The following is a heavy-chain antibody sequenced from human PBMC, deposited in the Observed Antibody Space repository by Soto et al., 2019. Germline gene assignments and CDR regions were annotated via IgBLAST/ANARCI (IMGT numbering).Heavy chain of an antibody. CDR3: ARDRQGLYYGSGSRYYYYGMDV. J-gene: IGHJ6*02. CDR1: GFTFSSYA. Sequence: GGSLRLSCAASGFTFSSYAMHGVRQAPGKGLECVAVISYDGSNKYYADSVKGRFTISRDNSKNTLYLQMNSLRAEDTAVYYCARDRQGLYYGSGSRYYYYGMDVWGQGTTVTVYS. CDR2: ISYDGSNK. D-gene: IGHD3-10*01. V-gene: IGHV3-30-3*01.